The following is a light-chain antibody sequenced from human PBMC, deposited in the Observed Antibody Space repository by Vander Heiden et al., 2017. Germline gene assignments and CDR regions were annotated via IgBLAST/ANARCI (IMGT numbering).Light chain of an antibody. CDR3: QQYDNLPIT. CDR1: HDISNY. Sequence: DIQMTQSPSTLSASVGDRVTITCQASHDISNYLNWYQQKPGKAPKLLIYGASSLETGVPSRFSGSGSGADFTLTISSLQPEEIATYYCQQYDNLPITFAQGTRLEIK. CDR2: GAS. J-gene: IGKJ5*01. V-gene: IGKV1-33*01.